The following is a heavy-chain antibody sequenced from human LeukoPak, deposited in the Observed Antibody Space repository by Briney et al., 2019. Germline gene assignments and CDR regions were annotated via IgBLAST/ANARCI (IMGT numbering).Heavy chain of an antibody. CDR3: ARISPAGINAFDI. CDR2: IYYSGST. Sequence: SETLSLTCTVSGGSISSGGYYWSWIRQHPGKGLEWIGYIYYSGSTYYNPSLKSRVTISVDTSKNQFSLKLSSVTAADTAVYYCARISPAGINAFDIWGQGTMVTVSS. V-gene: IGHV4-31*03. J-gene: IGHJ3*02. D-gene: IGHD3-3*02. CDR1: GGSISSGGYY.